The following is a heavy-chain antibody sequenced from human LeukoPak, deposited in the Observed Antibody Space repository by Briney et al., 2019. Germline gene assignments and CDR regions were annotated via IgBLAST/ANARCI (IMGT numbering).Heavy chain of an antibody. D-gene: IGHD3-16*01. CDR1: GGSFSDYY. Sequence: SETLSLTCAVYGGSFSDYYWSWIRQPPGKGLEWIGETSHSGSTNYNPSLKSRVTISVDTSKNQFSLKLSSVTAADTAVYYCARDRPPAFGARYFDLWGRGTLVTVSS. J-gene: IGHJ2*01. CDR3: ARDRPPAFGARYFDL. V-gene: IGHV4-34*01. CDR2: TSHSGST.